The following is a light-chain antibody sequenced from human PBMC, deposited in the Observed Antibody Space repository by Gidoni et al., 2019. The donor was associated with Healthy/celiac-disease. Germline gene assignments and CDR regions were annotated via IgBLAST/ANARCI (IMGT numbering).Light chain of an antibody. CDR1: QSVSSSY. CDR3: QQYSSSPGGT. J-gene: IGKJ5*01. Sequence: EIVLTQSPGTLSLSPGERATLSCRASQSVSSSYLAWYQQKPGQAPRLLIYGASSRATGIPDRFSGSGSGTDFTLTISRLEPEDFAVYYCQQYSSSPGGTFGQGTRLEIK. V-gene: IGKV3-20*01. CDR2: GAS.